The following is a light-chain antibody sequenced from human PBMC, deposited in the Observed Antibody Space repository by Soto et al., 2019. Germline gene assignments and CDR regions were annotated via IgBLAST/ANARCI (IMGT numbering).Light chain of an antibody. CDR2: GAS. J-gene: IGKJ4*01. Sequence: EIVMTQSPATLSVSPGERATLSCRASQSDSSNLAWYQQKPGQAPRLLIYGASTRATGIPARFSGSGSGTEFTLTISSLQSEDFAVYYCQQYNNWPLLTFGGGTKVDIK. CDR1: QSDSSN. V-gene: IGKV3-15*01. CDR3: QQYNNWPLLT.